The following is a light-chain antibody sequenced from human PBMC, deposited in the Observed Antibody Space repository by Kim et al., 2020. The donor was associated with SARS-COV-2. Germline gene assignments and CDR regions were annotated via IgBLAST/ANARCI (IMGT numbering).Light chain of an antibody. V-gene: IGKV1-5*01. Sequence: ASVGDRVTITCRASQSSSRWLACYQQKPGKAPKLLIYDASSLQSGVPSRFSGSGSGTEFTLTISSLQPDDFATYYCQQYKWSRGTFGQGTKVEIK. CDR2: DAS. J-gene: IGKJ1*01. CDR1: QSSSRW. CDR3: QQYKWSRGT.